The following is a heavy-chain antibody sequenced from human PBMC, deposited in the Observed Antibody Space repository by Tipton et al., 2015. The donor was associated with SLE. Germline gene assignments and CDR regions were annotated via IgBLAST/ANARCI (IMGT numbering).Heavy chain of an antibody. J-gene: IGHJ4*02. V-gene: IGHV4-59*01. Sequence: TLSLTCIVSGGSISSDYWSWIRQPPGKGLEWIGDIYYSGSTRYDPSLNSRVTILVDTSKNQFSLWRTSVTAADTAVYFCARDRGGGSKVWGQGKLVTVSS. CDR2: IYYSGST. CDR1: GGSISSDY. CDR3: ARDRGGGSKV. D-gene: IGHD3-16*01.